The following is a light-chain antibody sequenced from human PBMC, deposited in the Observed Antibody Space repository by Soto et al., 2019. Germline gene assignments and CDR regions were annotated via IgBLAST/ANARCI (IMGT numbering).Light chain of an antibody. J-gene: IGKJ4*01. CDR3: QKYDSAPLT. V-gene: IGKV1-27*01. Sequence: DIQMTQSPSSLSASVGDRVTITCRASQGIINNLAWYQQRPGKVPKLLIYAASTLQSGVPSRFSGSGSGTDFTLTISSLQPEDVATYYCQKYDSAPLTFGGGNKVEIK. CDR2: AAS. CDR1: QGIINN.